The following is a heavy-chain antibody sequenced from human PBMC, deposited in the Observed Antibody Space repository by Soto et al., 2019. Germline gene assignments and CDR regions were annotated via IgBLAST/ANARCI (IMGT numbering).Heavy chain of an antibody. D-gene: IGHD6-13*01. CDR3: PKRQGIGAAAKNFDF. CDR2: ISDSGGLT. V-gene: IGHV3-23*01. CDR1: GFTFSNHA. J-gene: IGHJ4*02. Sequence: QPGGSLRLSCAASGFTFSNHAMSWVRQAPGKGLEWVSGISDSGGLTYYADSVKGRFSMSRDNSKNTLYLQMKNLRAEDTAVYFCPKRQGIGAAAKNFDFWGQGTLVTVSS.